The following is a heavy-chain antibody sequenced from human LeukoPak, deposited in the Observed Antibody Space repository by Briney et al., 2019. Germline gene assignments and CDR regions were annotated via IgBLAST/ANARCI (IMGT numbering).Heavy chain of an antibody. Sequence: GGSLRLSCGASGALLRIIFESGVRDARGGGLEDGSILYIGGTTGYADSVKGRFTISGDISNNTVYLQMNSLRAEDTAVYHCARGGLEFKYYYYMDVWGKGATVTVSS. CDR2: LYIGGTT. CDR3: ARGGLEFKYYYYMDV. CDR1: GALLRIIF. V-gene: IGHV3-53*01. J-gene: IGHJ6*03. D-gene: IGHD5-24*01.